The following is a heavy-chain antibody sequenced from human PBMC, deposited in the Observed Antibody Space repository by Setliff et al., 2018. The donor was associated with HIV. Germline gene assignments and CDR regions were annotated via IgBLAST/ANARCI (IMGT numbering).Heavy chain of an antibody. CDR1: GDSITNSMHY. J-gene: IGHJ3*01. V-gene: IGHV4-39*07. Sequence: SETLSLTCTVSGDSITNSMHYWSWIRQPPGKGLEFIGSIHYNDGKTYYNAALRSRVTISVDTSKNQFSLRLTSVTAADTAVYYCARAPPGIQNDAFDVWGQGTMVTVSS. CDR2: IHYNDGKT. CDR3: ARAPPGIQNDAFDV.